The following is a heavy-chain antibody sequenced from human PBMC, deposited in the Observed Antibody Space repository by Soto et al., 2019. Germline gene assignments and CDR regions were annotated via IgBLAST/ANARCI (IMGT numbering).Heavy chain of an antibody. CDR1: GDSFSPNY. J-gene: IGHJ4*02. D-gene: IGHD3-9*01. CDR3: ASGYYDILTGRDTKYYFDY. V-gene: IGHV4-59*08. CDR2: IYYSGNT. Sequence: SETLSLTCTVSGDSFSPNYWSWIRQPPGKGLEWIGYIYYSGNTNYNPSLKSRVMISVDTSKNQFSLNLSSVTAADTAVYYCASGYYDILTGRDTKYYFDYWGQGALVTVSS.